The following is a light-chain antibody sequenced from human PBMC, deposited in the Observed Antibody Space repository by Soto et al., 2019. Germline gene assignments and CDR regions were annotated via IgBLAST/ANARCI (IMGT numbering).Light chain of an antibody. J-gene: IGKJ4*01. V-gene: IGKV4-1*01. CDR3: QQYYSPLT. Sequence: DIVMTQSPDSLAVSLGERATINCKSSQSVLYSSNDKNYLAWYQQKPGQPPELLIYWASTRESGVPDRFSGSGSGTDFTLTISSLQAEDVAVYYCQQYYSPLTFGGGTKVETK. CDR2: WAS. CDR1: QSVLYSSNDKNY.